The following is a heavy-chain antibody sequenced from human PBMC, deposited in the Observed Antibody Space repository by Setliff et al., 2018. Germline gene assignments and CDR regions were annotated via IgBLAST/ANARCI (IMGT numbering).Heavy chain of an antibody. CDR2: ISSTSYTI. V-gene: IGHV3-48*01. CDR1: GFTLRTYN. CDR3: ARAKGNDYSMDV. J-gene: IGHJ6*03. Sequence: GGSLRLSCAAFGFTLRTYNMHWVRHAPGKGLEWVSSISSTSYTIYYADSVKGRFTISRDNAKNSLYLQMNSLRAEDTAVYYCARAKGNDYSMDVWGKGTTVTVSS.